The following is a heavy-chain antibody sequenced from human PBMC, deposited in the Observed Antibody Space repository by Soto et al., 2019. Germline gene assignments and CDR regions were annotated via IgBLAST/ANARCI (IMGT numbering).Heavy chain of an antibody. D-gene: IGHD6-19*01. CDR3: ARRSARIAVAGTCYFDP. Sequence: SETLSLTCAVSSGSISSSNWWSWVRQPPGKGLEWIGEIYHSGSTNYNPSLKSRVTISVDKSKNQFSLKLSSVTAADTAVYYCARRSARIAVAGTCYFDPWGQGTLVTVSS. CDR2: IYHSGST. CDR1: SGSISSSNW. V-gene: IGHV4-4*02. J-gene: IGHJ5*02.